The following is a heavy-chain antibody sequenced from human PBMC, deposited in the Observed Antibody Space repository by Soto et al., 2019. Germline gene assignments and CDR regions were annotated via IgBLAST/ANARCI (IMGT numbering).Heavy chain of an antibody. CDR1: GGSISSYY. Sequence: SETLSLTCTVSGGSISSYYWSWIRQPPGKGLEWIGYIYYSGSTNYNPSLKSRVTISVDTSKNQFSLKLSSVTAADTAVYYCARDSSLGIVVGIFDYWGQGTLVTVSS. CDR3: ARDSSLGIVVGIFDY. CDR2: IYYSGST. J-gene: IGHJ4*02. D-gene: IGHD3-22*01. V-gene: IGHV4-59*01.